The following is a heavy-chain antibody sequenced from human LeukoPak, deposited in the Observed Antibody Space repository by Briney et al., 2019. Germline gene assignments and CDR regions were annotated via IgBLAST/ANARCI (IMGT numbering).Heavy chain of an antibody. V-gene: IGHV1-2*02. J-gene: IGHJ5*02. CDR2: INPNSGGT. CDR1: GYTFTGYY. CDR3: AEGGTIFGVVDDNWFDP. D-gene: IGHD3-3*01. Sequence: GASVKVSCKASGYTFTGYYMHWVRQAPGQGLGWMGWINPNSGGTNYAQKFQGRVTMTRDTSISTAYMELSRLRSDDTAVYYCAEGGTIFGVVDDNWFDPWGQGTLVTVSS.